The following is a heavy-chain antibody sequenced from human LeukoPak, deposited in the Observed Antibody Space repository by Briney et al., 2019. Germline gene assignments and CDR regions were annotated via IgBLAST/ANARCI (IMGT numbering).Heavy chain of an antibody. Sequence: SETLSLTCTVSGGSISSSSYYWGWIRQPPGKGLEWIGSIYYSGSTYYNPSPKSRVTISVDTSKNQFSLKLSSVTAADTAVYYCAREQSGSFDYWGQGTLVTVSS. V-gene: IGHV4-39*07. CDR1: GGSISSSSYY. CDR3: AREQSGSFDY. D-gene: IGHD3-3*01. J-gene: IGHJ4*02. CDR2: IYYSGST.